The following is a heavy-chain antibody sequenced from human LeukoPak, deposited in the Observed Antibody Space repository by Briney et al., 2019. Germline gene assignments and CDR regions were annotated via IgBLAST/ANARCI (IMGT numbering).Heavy chain of an antibody. Sequence: GGSLRLSCAASGFTFSSFWMHWVRQAPGKGLGWVSFINTDGSSTTYADSVKGRFTVSRDNAKNTLYLQMSGLRAEDTAVYYCAREWKKTVAFDYWGQGTLVTVSS. J-gene: IGHJ4*02. CDR3: AREWKKTVAFDY. CDR1: GFTFSSFW. CDR2: INTDGSST. V-gene: IGHV3-74*01. D-gene: IGHD4-23*01.